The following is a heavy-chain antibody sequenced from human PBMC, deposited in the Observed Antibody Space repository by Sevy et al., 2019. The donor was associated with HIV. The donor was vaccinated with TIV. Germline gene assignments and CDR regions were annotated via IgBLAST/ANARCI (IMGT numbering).Heavy chain of an antibody. CDR2: INPNSGGT. J-gene: IGHJ5*02. Sequence: ASEKVSCKASGYTFTDYYMYWVRQAPGQGLEWMGWINPNSGGTNYAQKFQGRVTMTRDTSISTAYMELSRLRSDDTAMYYCARDPSRAAEGWFDPWGQGTLVTVSS. CDR1: GYTFTDYY. V-gene: IGHV1-2*02. CDR3: ARDPSRAAEGWFDP. D-gene: IGHD6-13*01.